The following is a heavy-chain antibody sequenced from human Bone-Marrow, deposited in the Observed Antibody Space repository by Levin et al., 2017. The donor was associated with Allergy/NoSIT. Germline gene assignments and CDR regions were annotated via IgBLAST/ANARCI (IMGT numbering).Heavy chain of an antibody. Sequence: GGSLRLSCAASGFTFDDYAMHWVRQAPGKGLEWVSSVTWNSVTTGYADSVKGRFTIYRDNAKNSLYLQMNSLRAEDTALYYCVKDTAGGRAARGFDRWGQGALVTVSS. CDR2: VTWNSVTT. J-gene: IGHJ5*02. CDR1: GFTFDDYA. D-gene: IGHD6-6*01. CDR3: VKDTAGGRAARGFDR. V-gene: IGHV3-9*01.